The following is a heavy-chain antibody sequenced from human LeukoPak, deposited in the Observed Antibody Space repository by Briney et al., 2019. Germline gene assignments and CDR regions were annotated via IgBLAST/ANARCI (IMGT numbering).Heavy chain of an antibody. D-gene: IGHD1-14*01. CDR2: INPNSGGT. CDR1: GYTFTGYY. J-gene: IGHJ5*02. CDR3: ARVRGGITNH. Sequence: ASVKVSCKASGYTFTGYYIHWVRQAPGQGLEWMGWINPNSGGTNYAQKFQGRVTMTRDTSISTAYMELSRLRSDDTAVYYCARVRGGITNHWGQGTLVTVSS. V-gene: IGHV1-2*02.